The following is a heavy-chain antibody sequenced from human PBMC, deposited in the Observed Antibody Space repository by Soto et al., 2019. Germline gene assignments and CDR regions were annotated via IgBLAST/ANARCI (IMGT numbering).Heavy chain of an antibody. D-gene: IGHD3-3*01. CDR2: ISAYNGNT. CDR3: ARGLPYYDFWSGYPLQYYFDY. V-gene: IGHV1-18*04. J-gene: IGHJ4*02. Sequence: QVQLVQSGAEVKKPGASVKVSCKASGYTFTSYGISWVRQAPGQGLEWMGWISAYNGNTNYAQKLQRRVNMTTDTSTSTADRELRSLRSDDTAVYYCARGLPYYDFWSGYPLQYYFDYWGQGTLVTVSS. CDR1: GYTFTSYG.